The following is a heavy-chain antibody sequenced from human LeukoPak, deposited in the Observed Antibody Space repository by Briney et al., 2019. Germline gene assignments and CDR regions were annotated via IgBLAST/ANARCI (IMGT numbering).Heavy chain of an antibody. CDR2: ICPYTGNT. V-gene: IGHV1-18*04. CDR3: ARGQVDTAMIIGGWFDH. Sequence: ASVKVSCKTSGPGFSSFAIAWVRQAPGQGREWRGRICPYTGNTNYAQKFRGRVAMTTDTPTRTAYMDLRSLRSDDTAVYYCARGQVDTAMIIGGWFDHWGQGTLVTVSS. CDR1: GPGFSSFA. J-gene: IGHJ5*02. D-gene: IGHD5-18*01.